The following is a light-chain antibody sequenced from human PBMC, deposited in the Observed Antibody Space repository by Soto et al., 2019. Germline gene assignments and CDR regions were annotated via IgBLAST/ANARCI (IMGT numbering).Light chain of an antibody. J-gene: IGKJ4*01. CDR3: QQDGSSPRVT. Sequence: EIVLTQSPGTLSLSPGERATLSCRASQSVSSSYLAWYQQKPGQAPRLLIYGASSRATGIPDRFSGSGSGTAFTLTISSLEPDDFAVYYCQQDGSSPRVTFGGGTKVEIK. CDR1: QSVSSSY. V-gene: IGKV3-20*01. CDR2: GAS.